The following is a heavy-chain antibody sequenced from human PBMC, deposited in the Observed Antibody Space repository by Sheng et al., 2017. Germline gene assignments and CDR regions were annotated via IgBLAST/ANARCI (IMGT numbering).Heavy chain of an antibody. CDR2: ISYDGSNK. J-gene: IGHJ3*02. Sequence: QVQLVESGGGVVQPGRSLRLSCAASGFTFSSYAMHWVRQAPGKGLEWVAVISYDGSNKYYADSVKGRFTISRDNSKNTLYLQMNSLRAEDTAVYYCARAREYYDSSGYRHDAFDIWGQGTMVTVSS. V-gene: IGHV3-30*04. CDR3: ARAREYYDSSGYRHDAFDI. D-gene: IGHD3-22*01. CDR1: GFTFSSYA.